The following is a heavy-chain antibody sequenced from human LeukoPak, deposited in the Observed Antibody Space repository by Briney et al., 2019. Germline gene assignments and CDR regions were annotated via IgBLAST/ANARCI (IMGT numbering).Heavy chain of an antibody. V-gene: IGHV3-21*01. D-gene: IGHD6-13*01. J-gene: IGHJ4*02. CDR1: GFTFSSYS. CDR3: ARWTQYSSSWYYDY. CDR2: ISSSSGYI. Sequence: GGSLRLSCAASGFTFSSYSMNWVRQAPGKGLEWVSSISSSSGYIYYADSVKGRFTISRDNAKNSLYLQMNSLRAEDTAVYYCARWTQYSSSWYYDYWGQGTPVTVSS.